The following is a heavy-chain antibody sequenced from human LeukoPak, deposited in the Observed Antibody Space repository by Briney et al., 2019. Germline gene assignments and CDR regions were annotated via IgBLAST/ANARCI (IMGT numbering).Heavy chain of an antibody. Sequence: GGSLRLSCAASRFTFHSYGMNWVRQAPGKGLEWISYISGQSDIIHYGDSVKGRFSISRDNGKSSLYLHLTSLRAEDTAIYYCARERRSCSGGSCYGSGDFDNWGQGTLVAVSS. D-gene: IGHD2-15*01. V-gene: IGHV3-48*04. CDR1: RFTFHSYG. J-gene: IGHJ4*02. CDR2: ISGQSDII. CDR3: ARERRSCSGGSCYGSGDFDN.